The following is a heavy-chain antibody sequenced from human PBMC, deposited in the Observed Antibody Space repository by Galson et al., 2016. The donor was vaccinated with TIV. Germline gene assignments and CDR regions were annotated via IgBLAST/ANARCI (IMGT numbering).Heavy chain of an antibody. D-gene: IGHD3-10*01. CDR2: ISGSGDRT. CDR3: AKEIGEGAYGSGSGLDV. Sequence: SLRLSCAASGFTFIIFGMSWVRQAPGKGLEWVSAISGSGDRTYYADSVKGRFTISRDTSQNTLYLQMNSLRAEDTAIYYCAKEIGEGAYGSGSGLDVWGQGTTVTVSS. CDR1: GFTFIIFG. V-gene: IGHV3-23*01. J-gene: IGHJ6*02.